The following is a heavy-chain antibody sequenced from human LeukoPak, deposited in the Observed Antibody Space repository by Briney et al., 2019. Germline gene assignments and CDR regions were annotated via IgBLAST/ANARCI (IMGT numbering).Heavy chain of an antibody. CDR1: GGIFSSYA. CDR2: ITPIFGTA. J-gene: IGHJ4*02. V-gene: IGHV1-69*13. CDR3: ARGWLAETTVVTPYNY. Sequence: SVKVSCKASGGIFSSYAISWVRRAPGQGLEWMGGITPIFGTANYAQKFQGRVTITADESTSTVYMELSSLRSEDTAIYYCARGWLAETTVVTPYNYWGQGTLVTVSS. D-gene: IGHD4-23*01.